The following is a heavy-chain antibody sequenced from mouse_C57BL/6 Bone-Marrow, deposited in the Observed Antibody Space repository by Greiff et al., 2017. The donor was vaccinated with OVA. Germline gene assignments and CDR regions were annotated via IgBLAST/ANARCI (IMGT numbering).Heavy chain of an antibody. V-gene: IGHV1-15*01. CDR3: TRSYSNYEDFDY. CDR1: GYTFTDYE. D-gene: IGHD2-5*01. Sequence: VKLVESGAELVRPGASVTLSCKASGYTFTDYEMHWVKQTPLHGLEWIGAIDPETGGTAYNQKFKGNAILTRDKSYSTDYMELRSLTSEDSAVSYCTRSYSNYEDFDYWGQGTTLTLSA. CDR2: IDPETGGT. J-gene: IGHJ2*01.